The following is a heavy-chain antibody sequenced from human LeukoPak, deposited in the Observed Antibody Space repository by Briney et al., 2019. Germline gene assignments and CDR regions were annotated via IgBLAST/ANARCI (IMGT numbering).Heavy chain of an antibody. J-gene: IGHJ6*03. CDR1: GGSISSGSYY. D-gene: IGHD6-19*01. CDR2: IYTSGST. V-gene: IGHV4-61*02. Sequence: SETLSLTCTVSGGSISSGSYYWSWIRQPAGKGLEWIGRIYTSGSTNYHPSLKSRVTISVDTSKNQFSLNLTSVTAADTAVYYCARDRGFMAGLYYYYYIDVWGKGTTVTISS. CDR3: ARDRGFMAGLYYYYYIDV.